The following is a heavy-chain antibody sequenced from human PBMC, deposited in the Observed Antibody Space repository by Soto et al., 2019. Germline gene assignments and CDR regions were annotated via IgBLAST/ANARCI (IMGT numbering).Heavy chain of an antibody. CDR2: IIPIFGTA. V-gene: IGHV1-69*01. D-gene: IGHD2-15*01. CDR1: GGTFSSYA. J-gene: IGHJ4*02. Sequence: QVQLVQSGAEVKKPGSSVKVSCKASGGTFSSYAISWVRQAPGQGLEWMGGIIPIFGTANYAQKFQGRVTITADESTSTAYMELSSLRSEDTAVYYCARGRDIGVVVAAVGFDYWGQGPLVSVSS. CDR3: ARGRDIGVVVAAVGFDY.